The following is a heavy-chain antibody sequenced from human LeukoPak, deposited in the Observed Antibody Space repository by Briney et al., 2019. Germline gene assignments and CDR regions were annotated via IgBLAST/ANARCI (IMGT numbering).Heavy chain of an antibody. V-gene: IGHV3-53*01. J-gene: IGHJ4*02. Sequence: GGSLRLSCAASGFTVSSNYMSWVRQAPGKGLEWVSVIYSGGSTYHADSVKGRFTISRDNSKNTLYLQMNSLRAEDTVVYYCARDNNYDILSYDYWGQGTLVTVSS. CDR3: ARDNNYDILSYDY. CDR2: IYSGGST. CDR1: GFTVSSNY. D-gene: IGHD3-9*01.